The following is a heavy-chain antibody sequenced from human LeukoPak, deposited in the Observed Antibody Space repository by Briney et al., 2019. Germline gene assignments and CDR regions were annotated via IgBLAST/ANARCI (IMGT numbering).Heavy chain of an antibody. CDR1: GFTFSGYE. V-gene: IGHV3-48*03. Sequence: GGSLRPSCAAPGFTFSGYEGNWVRQAPGKGLEWLSYISRSGSTIYYADSVRGRFTISRDNGKNTLYLQMNSLRAEDTAVYYCATRSGTSDYLFDYWGQGTLVTVSS. J-gene: IGHJ4*02. CDR3: ATRSGTSDYLFDY. D-gene: IGHD2-2*01. CDR2: ISRSGSTI.